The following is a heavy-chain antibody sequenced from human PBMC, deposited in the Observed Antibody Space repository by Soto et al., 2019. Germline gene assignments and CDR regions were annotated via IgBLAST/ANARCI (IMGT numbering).Heavy chain of an antibody. CDR1: GLTFITYV. V-gene: IGHV3-23*01. CDR3: ERGEDWIYA. J-gene: IGHJ6*01. Sequence: WGTXRLSCASSGLTFITYVMTLFRQAPGKGLELVSGISGSSTTTFYAASVNGRITISKNNSKNTLNLQMNSLRVEETVVYYCERGEDWIYAWGRGTTVTVYS. D-gene: IGHD5-12*01. CDR2: ISGSSTTT.